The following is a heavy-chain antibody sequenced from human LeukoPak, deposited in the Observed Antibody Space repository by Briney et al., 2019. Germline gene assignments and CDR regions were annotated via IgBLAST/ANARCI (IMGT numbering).Heavy chain of an antibody. D-gene: IGHD3-10*01. CDR1: GGTFSSYA. V-gene: IGHV1-69*04. J-gene: IGHJ4*02. CDR3: ARDGRVHYGSGNYFDY. Sequence: ASVKVSCKASGGTFSSYAIRWVRQAPGQGLEWMGRIIPILGIANYAQKFQGRVTITADKSTSTAYMELSSLRSEDTAVYYCARDGRVHYGSGNYFDYWGQGTLVTVSS. CDR2: IIPILGIA.